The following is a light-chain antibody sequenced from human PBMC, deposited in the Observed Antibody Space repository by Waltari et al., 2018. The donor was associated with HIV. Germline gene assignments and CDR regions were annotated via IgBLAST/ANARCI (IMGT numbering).Light chain of an antibody. Sequence: SYVVSQPPSESLAPSQTAVIHCAGNKLGSKSVHLYQQKPGQAPVLVIYYDFDRPSGIPERFSGSSSGNTATLTIRRVEAGDEADYYCQVWDSTTDHVIFGGGTKLTVL. J-gene: IGLJ2*01. CDR3: QVWDSTTDHVI. CDR1: KLGSKS. V-gene: IGLV3-21*04. CDR2: YDF.